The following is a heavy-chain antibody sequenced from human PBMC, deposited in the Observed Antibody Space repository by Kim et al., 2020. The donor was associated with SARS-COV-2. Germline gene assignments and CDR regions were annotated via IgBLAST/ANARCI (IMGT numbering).Heavy chain of an antibody. CDR1: GGSISSSSYY. CDR2: IYYSGST. CDR3: ARHVPTYHDAFDI. V-gene: IGHV4-39*01. D-gene: IGHD2-2*01. J-gene: IGHJ3*02. Sequence: SETLSLTCTVSGGSISSSSYYWGWIRQPPGKGLEWIGSIYYSGSTYYNPSLKSRVTISVDTSKNQFSLKLSSVTAADTAVYYCARHVPTYHDAFDIGGQGTMVTVSS.